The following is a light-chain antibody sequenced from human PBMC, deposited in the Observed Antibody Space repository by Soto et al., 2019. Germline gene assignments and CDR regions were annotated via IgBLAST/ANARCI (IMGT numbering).Light chain of an antibody. V-gene: IGLV1-40*01. CDR3: QSYDSRLSGYV. CDR2: DNT. J-gene: IGLJ1*01. Sequence: QAVVTQPPSVSGAPGQKVTISCNGSSSNIGAGIDVHWYQQLPGTAPKLLIFDNTNRPSGVPGRFSGSKSGTSASLAITWLEAEDEADYYCQSYDSRLSGYVVGTGTKLTVL. CDR1: SSNIGAGID.